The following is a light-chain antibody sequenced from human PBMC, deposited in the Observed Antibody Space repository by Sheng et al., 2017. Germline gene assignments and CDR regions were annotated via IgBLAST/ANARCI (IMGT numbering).Light chain of an antibody. CDR3: QQRSNWVT. V-gene: IGKV3-11*01. CDR2: DAS. Sequence: EIVLTQSPATLSLSPGERATLSCRASQSVSSYLVWYQQKVGQAPRLLIYDASNRATGIPARFSGSGSGTDFTLTISSLEPEDFAVYYCQQRSNWVTFGGGTKVEIK. CDR1: QSVSSY. J-gene: IGKJ4*01.